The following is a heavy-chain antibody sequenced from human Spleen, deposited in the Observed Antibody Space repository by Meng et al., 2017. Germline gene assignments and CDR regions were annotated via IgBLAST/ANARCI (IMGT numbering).Heavy chain of an antibody. J-gene: IGHJ4*02. CDR1: GGSISSGSYY. Sequence: SETLSLTCTVSGGSISSGSYYWSWIRQPAGKGLEWIGRIYTSGSTNYNPSLKSRVTISVDTSKNQFSLKLSSVTAADTAVYYCARDKGRGDYDYWGQGILVTVSS. D-gene: IGHD4-17*01. CDR2: IYTSGST. CDR3: ARDKGRGDYDY. V-gene: IGHV4-61*02.